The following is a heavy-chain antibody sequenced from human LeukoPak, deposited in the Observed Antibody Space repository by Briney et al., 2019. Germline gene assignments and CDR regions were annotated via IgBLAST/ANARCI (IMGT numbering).Heavy chain of an antibody. CDR1: GFTFSRYW. J-gene: IGHJ4*02. V-gene: IGHV3-7*01. CDR3: ARVNYDFWSGPDY. CDR2: IRQDGSEK. D-gene: IGHD3-3*01. Sequence: PGGSLRLSCAASGFTFSRYWMSWVRQAPGKGLEWVANIRQDGSEKYYVDSVKGRFTMSRDNAKNLLYLQMNSLRAEDTAVYYCARVNYDFWSGPDYWGQGALVTVSS.